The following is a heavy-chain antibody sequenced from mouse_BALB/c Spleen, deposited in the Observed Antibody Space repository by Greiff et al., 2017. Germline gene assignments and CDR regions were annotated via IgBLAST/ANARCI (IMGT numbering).Heavy chain of an antibody. D-gene: IGHD1-1*01. J-gene: IGHJ2*01. V-gene: IGHV14-4*02. CDR1: GFNIKDYY. Sequence: VQLQQSGAELVRSGASVKLSCTASGFNIKDYYMHWVKQRPEQGLEWIGWIDPENGDTEYAPKFQGKASITADTSSNTAYLQLSSLTSEDTAVYYCAKGLLRDFDYWGQGTTLTVSS. CDR2: IDPENGDT. CDR3: AKGLLRDFDY.